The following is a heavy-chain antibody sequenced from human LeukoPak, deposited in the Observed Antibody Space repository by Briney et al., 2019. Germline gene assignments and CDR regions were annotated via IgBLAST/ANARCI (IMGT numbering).Heavy chain of an antibody. J-gene: IGHJ4*02. V-gene: IGHV3-33*01. CDR3: ARDLYGDYPFDY. D-gene: IGHD4-17*01. Sequence: GRSLRLSCAASGFTFSSYGMHWVRQAPGKGLEWVAVIWYDGSNKYYADSVKGRFTISRDNSKNTLYLQMNSLRAEDTAVCYCARDLYGDYPFDYWGQGTLVTVSS. CDR1: GFTFSSYG. CDR2: IWYDGSNK.